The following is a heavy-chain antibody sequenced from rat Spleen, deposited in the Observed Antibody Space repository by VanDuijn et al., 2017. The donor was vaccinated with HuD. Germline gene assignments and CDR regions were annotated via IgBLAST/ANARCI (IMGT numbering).Heavy chain of an antibody. CDR2: IIFDGSKT. J-gene: IGHJ2*01. V-gene: IGHV5-7*01. D-gene: IGHD1-9*01. CDR1: GFTFSNYN. Sequence: EVQLVESGGGLVQPGRSLKLSCAASGFTFSNYNMAWVRQAPKKGLEWVATIIFDGSKTYYRDSVKGRFTISRDNAKSTLYVQMDSLRSEDTATYYCARRHYGYTDYFDYWGQGVMVTVSS. CDR3: ARRHYGYTDYFDY.